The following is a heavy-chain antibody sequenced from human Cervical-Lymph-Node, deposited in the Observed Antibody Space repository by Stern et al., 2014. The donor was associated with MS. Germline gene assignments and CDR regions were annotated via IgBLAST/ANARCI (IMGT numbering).Heavy chain of an antibody. V-gene: IGHV1-46*01. CDR3: ARDRSIVTYAMDV. CDR2: INPRSGST. Sequence: QMKLVQSGAEVKKPGASVKVSCKASTFSNFYIHWVRQAPGQGLEWVGLINPRSGSTSYSQKFQDRVTMTRDTSTSTFYMEVSSLTSEDTAVYYCARDRSIVTYAMDVWGQGTTVIVSS. CDR1: TFSNFY. D-gene: IGHD1-26*01. J-gene: IGHJ6*02.